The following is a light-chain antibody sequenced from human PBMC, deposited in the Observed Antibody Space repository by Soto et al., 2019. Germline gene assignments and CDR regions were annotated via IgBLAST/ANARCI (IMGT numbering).Light chain of an antibody. J-gene: IGKJ3*01. CDR2: AAS. Sequence: QMTLSLSSLSASVGDGVTIACRASQSISSYVNWFQQKPGKVPKVLIYAASSLQSGVPSRFSGRGSGTDFTLTISSLQPEDFAPYYCPQTSSPQFTFGPGTILDIK. V-gene: IGKV1-39*01. CDR3: PQTSSPQFT. CDR1: QSISSY.